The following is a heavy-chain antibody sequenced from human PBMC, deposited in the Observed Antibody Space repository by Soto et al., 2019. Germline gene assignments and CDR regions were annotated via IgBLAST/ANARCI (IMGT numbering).Heavy chain of an antibody. CDR3: ARTTAVAGTPEFDY. CDR2: ISYDGSSK. Sequence: QLQLVESGGGVVQPGGSLRLSCVASGFTFSSFSLHWVRQAPGKGLEWLALISYDGSSKYKADSVKGRFTISRENSNNTLYLQLSSLRPEDTAVYYCARTTAVAGTPEFDYWGQGALVTVSS. D-gene: IGHD6-19*01. V-gene: IGHV3-30-3*01. CDR1: GFTFSSFS. J-gene: IGHJ4*02.